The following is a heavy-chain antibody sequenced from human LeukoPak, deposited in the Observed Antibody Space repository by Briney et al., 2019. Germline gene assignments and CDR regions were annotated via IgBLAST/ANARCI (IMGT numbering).Heavy chain of an antibody. D-gene: IGHD3-10*01. CDR2: ISGSGDNT. J-gene: IGHJ4*02. V-gene: IGHV3-23*01. CDR3: AKVTYGSGTYGAFDY. CDR1: GFTFSSHG. Sequence: GGSLRLSCAASGFTFSSHGMSWVRQAPGKGLEWVSTISGSGDNTYYADSVKGQFTISRDNSKNTLYLQMNSLRAEDTAVYYCAKVTYGSGTYGAFDYWGQGTLVTVSS.